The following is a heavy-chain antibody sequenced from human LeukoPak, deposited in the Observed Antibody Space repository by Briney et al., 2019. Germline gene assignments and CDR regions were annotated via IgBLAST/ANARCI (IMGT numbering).Heavy chain of an antibody. Sequence: GGSLRLSCAASGFTFSSYAMHWVRQAPGKGLEYVSAISSNGGSTYYANSVKGRFTISRDNSKNTLYLQMGSLRAEDMAVYYCARGPPAVAGIDYWGQGTLVTVSS. CDR3: ARGPPAVAGIDY. CDR1: GFTFSSYA. J-gene: IGHJ4*02. D-gene: IGHD6-19*01. CDR2: ISSNGGST. V-gene: IGHV3-64*01.